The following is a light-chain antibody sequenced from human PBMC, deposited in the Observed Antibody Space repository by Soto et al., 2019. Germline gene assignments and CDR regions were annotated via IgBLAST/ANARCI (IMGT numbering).Light chain of an antibody. V-gene: IGLV2-23*01. J-gene: IGLJ3*02. CDR3: VAWDDSLSGRV. CDR1: SDVVGNYNL. CDR2: EGN. Sequence: QSALTQPASVSGSPGQSITISCTGTSDVVGNYNLVSWYQQHPGKAPKLIIYEGNKRPSGVSNRFSGSKSANTASLTISGLRAEDEADYYCVAWDDSLSGRVFGGGTKLTVL.